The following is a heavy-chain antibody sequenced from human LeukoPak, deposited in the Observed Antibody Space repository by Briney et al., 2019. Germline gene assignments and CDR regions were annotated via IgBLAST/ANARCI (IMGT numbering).Heavy chain of an antibody. Sequence: SETLSLTCTVSGGSISSYYWSWIRQPPGKGLEWIGYIYYSGSTNYNPSLKSRVTISVDTSKNQFSLKLSSVTAADPDVYYCARGVGYYDSSGYYVFDYWGQGTLVTVSS. CDR2: IYYSGST. J-gene: IGHJ4*02. CDR3: ARGVGYYDSSGYYVFDY. D-gene: IGHD3-22*01. CDR1: GGSISSYY. V-gene: IGHV4-59*01.